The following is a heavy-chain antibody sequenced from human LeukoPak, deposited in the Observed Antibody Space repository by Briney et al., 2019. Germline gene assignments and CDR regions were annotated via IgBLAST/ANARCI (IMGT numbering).Heavy chain of an antibody. CDR2: IYYSGST. D-gene: IGHD3-16*02. CDR1: GGSISSSSYY. V-gene: IGHV4-39*07. J-gene: IGHJ5*02. CDR3: ATMIGGVIGWFDP. Sequence: SETLSLTCTVSGGSISSSSYYWGWIRQPPGKGLEWIGSIYYSGSTNYNPSLKSRVSISLDTSKNQFSLRLNSVTAADTAMYYCATMIGGVIGWFDPWGQGTLVTVSS.